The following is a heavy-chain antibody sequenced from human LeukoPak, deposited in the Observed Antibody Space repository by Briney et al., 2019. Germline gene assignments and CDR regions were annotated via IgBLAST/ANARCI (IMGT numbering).Heavy chain of an antibody. CDR2: IYYSGST. J-gene: IGHJ4*02. CDR3: ARRTHSSSWYFDY. CDR1: GGSISSYY. D-gene: IGHD6-13*01. V-gene: IGHV4-59*08. Sequence: PSETPSLTCTVSGGSISSYYWSWIRQPPGKGLEWIGYIYYSGSTNYNPSLKSRVTISVDTSKNQFSLKLSSVTAADTAVYYCARRTHSSSWYFDYWGQGTLVTVSS.